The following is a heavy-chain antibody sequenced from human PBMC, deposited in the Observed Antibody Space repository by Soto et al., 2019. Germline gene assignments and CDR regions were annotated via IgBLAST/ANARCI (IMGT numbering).Heavy chain of an antibody. CDR3: ARFNSGTYSYDY. D-gene: IGHD5-12*01. CDR1: GLPHSSFA. V-gene: IGHV3-23*05. J-gene: IGHJ4*02. Sequence: LRLSCTASGLPHSSFAMMWVRQAPGKGLECVSGIYGSGRGIEYADSVKGRFIISRDNSKNSLYLQMNSLRAEDTAVFFCARFNSGTYSYDYWGQGTQVTVSS. CDR2: IYGSGRGI.